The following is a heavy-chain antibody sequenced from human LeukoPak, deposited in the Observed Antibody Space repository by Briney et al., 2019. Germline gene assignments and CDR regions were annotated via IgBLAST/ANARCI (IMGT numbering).Heavy chain of an antibody. V-gene: IGHV3-20*04. CDR2: ISPKTGDT. Sequence: RPGGSLRLSCAASGFSIDNYGMFWVRQAPGKGLEWVSGISPKTGDTGYADSVKGRFTISRDNAKNSLYLQMNSLRAEDTAVYYCARGLDYEGREQDYWGQGTLVTVSS. CDR1: GFSIDNYG. CDR3: ARGLDYEGREQDY. J-gene: IGHJ4*02. D-gene: IGHD4-17*01.